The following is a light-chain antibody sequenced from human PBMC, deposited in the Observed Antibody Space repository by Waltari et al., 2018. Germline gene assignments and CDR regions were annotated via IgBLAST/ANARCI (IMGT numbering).Light chain of an antibody. CDR3: GTWDISLNSWV. Sequence: QSVLTQPPSVSAAPGHNVTIPCPGRTPNIQNQYVSWYPKFPGTAPKFLIYDNDKRPSGIPDRFSGAKSGTSATLGITGLQTGDEADYYCGTWDISLNSWVFGGGTKLTVL. J-gene: IGLJ3*02. CDR2: DND. CDR1: TPNIQNQY. V-gene: IGLV1-51*01.